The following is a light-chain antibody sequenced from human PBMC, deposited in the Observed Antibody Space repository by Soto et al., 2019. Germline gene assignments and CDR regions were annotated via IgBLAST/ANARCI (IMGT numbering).Light chain of an antibody. V-gene: IGLV2-8*01. CDR2: EAS. CDR1: SSDVGGYNY. Sequence: QSVLTQPPSASGSPGQSVTISCAGTSSDVGGYNYVSWYQQYPGKVPKLIIFEASKRPSGVSNRFSGSKSGSTASLTISGLQAEDEADYYCCSHAGSSNYVFGTGTKVTVL. J-gene: IGLJ1*01. CDR3: CSHAGSSNYV.